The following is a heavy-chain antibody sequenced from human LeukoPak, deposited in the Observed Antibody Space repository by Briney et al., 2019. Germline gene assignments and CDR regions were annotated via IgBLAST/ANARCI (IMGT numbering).Heavy chain of an antibody. J-gene: IGHJ4*02. CDR1: GFTFSSYA. CDR2: ISSNGGST. CDR3: ARGVAPTSIDY. Sequence: PGGSLRLSCAASGFTFSSYAMHWVRQAPGKGLEYVSAISSNGGSTYYANSVKGRFTISRDNSKNTPYLQMGSLRAEDMAVYYCARGVAPTSIDYWGQGTLVTVSS. V-gene: IGHV3-64*01. D-gene: IGHD2-15*01.